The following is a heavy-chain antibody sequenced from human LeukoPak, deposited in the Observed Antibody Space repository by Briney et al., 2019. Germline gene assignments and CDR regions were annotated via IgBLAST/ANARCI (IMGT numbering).Heavy chain of an antibody. V-gene: IGHV4-59*01. CDR3: ARPRRDGYNDAAFDI. CDR2: IYYSGST. CDR1: GGSISSYY. D-gene: IGHD5-24*01. Sequence: PSETLSLTCTVSGGSISSYYWSWIRQPPGKGLEWIGYIYYSGSTNYNRSLKSRVTISVDTSKNQCSLKLSSVTAADTVVYYCARPRRDGYNDAAFDIWGQGTMVTVSS. J-gene: IGHJ3*02.